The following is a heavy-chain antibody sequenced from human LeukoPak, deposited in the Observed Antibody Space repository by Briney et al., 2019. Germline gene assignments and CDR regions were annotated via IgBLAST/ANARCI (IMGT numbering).Heavy chain of an antibody. Sequence: SETLSLTCTVSGGSISSSSYYWGWIRQPPGKGLEWFGSIYYSGSAYYNPSLKSRVTISVDTSKNQFSLKLSSVTAADTAVYYCARLRSPDITMIVGAFDIWGQGTMVTVSS. CDR1: GGSISSSSYY. CDR3: ARLRSPDITMIVGAFDI. V-gene: IGHV4-39*01. CDR2: IYYSGSA. J-gene: IGHJ3*02. D-gene: IGHD3-22*01.